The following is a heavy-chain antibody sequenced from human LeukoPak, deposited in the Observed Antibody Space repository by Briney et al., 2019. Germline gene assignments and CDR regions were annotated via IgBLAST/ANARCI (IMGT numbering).Heavy chain of an antibody. Sequence: GESLKISCKGSGYSFTSYWIGWVRQMPGKGLEWMGIIYPGDSDTRYSPSFQGQVTISADKSISTAYLQWSSLKASDTAMYYCARTLAVRVNCSSTSCYYYYGMDVWGQGTTVTVSS. CDR1: GYSFTSYW. D-gene: IGHD2-2*01. CDR3: ARTLAVRVNCSSTSCYYYYGMDV. CDR2: IYPGDSDT. V-gene: IGHV5-51*01. J-gene: IGHJ6*02.